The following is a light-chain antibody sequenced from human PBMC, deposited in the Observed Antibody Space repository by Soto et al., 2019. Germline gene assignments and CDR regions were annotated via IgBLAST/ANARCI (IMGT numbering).Light chain of an antibody. Sequence: IPLTPSPASLSASVADIVIITCRASQSISNHLNWYQQKPGKAPKLLIFAASSLQSGVPSRFSGSRSGPDFTLTISSLQPEDFATYYCQQSYSSPPTFGQGTKVDIK. CDR1: QSISNH. V-gene: IGKV1-39*01. J-gene: IGKJ1*01. CDR3: QQSYSSPPT. CDR2: AAS.